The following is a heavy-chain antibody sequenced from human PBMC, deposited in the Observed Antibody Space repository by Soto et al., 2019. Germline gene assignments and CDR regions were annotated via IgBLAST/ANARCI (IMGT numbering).Heavy chain of an antibody. CDR2: IKQDGSEK. V-gene: IGHV3-7*01. D-gene: IGHD1-1*01. CDR1: GFTFSSYW. CDR3: ARLMTWYNWNDASPAY. J-gene: IGHJ4*02. Sequence: GGSLRFSCAASGFTFSSYWMSWVRQAPGKGLEWVANIKQDGSEKYYVDSVKGRFTISRDNAKNSLYLQMNSLRAEDTAVYYCARLMTWYNWNDASPAYWGQGTLVTVSS.